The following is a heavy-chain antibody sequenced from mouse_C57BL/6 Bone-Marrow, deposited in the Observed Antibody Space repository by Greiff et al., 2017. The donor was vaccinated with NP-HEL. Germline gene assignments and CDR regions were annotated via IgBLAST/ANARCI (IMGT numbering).Heavy chain of an antibody. D-gene: IGHD4-1*01. CDR1: GYTFTSYW. J-gene: IGHJ3*01. CDR2: IHPNSGST. V-gene: IGHV1-64*01. CDR3: ARDGTVGVFAY. Sequence: QVQLKQPGAELVKPGASVKLSCKASGYTFTSYWMHWVKQRPGQGLEWIGMIHPNSGSTNYNEKFKSKATLTVDKSSSTAYMQLSSLTSEDSAVYYCARDGTVGVFAYWGQGALVTVSA.